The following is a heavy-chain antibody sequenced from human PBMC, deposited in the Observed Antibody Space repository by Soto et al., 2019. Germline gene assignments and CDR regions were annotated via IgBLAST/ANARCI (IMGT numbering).Heavy chain of an antibody. V-gene: IGHV4-31*02. J-gene: IGHJ4*02. CDR3: ARGGGLLHLFNY. CDR2: IYYSGST. Sequence: QVQLQESGPGLVKPSQTLSLTCTVSGGSVSSGGYYWSWIRQLPGKGLEWIGYIYYSGSTYYNPHLMSRVTISVHTSKNPFSLKLSSVTAADTAVYYCARGGGLLHLFNYWGQGTLVTVSS. CDR1: GGSVSSGGYY. D-gene: IGHD3-16*01.